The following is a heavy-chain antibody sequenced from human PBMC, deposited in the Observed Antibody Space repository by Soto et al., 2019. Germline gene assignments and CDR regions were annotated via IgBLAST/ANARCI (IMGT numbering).Heavy chain of an antibody. CDR3: GRAVGSGNFAHIDY. J-gene: IGHJ4*02. CDR2: ISSSAGTI. Sequence: GGSLRLSCAASGFTFGGYYMSWIRQTPERGLEWVSYISSSAGTILYTDSVKGRFTISRDNAKNSLYLQMNSLRAEDTAVYFCGRAVGSGNFAHIDYWGQGTPVTVSS. V-gene: IGHV3-11*01. D-gene: IGHD3-10*01. CDR1: GFTFGGYY.